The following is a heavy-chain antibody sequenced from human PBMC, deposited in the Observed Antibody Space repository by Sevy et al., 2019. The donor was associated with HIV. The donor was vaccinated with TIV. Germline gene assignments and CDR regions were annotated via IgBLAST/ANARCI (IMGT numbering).Heavy chain of an antibody. CDR1: GYSISSGYY. V-gene: IGHV4-38-2*02. J-gene: IGHJ4*02. CDR2: IYHSGST. CDR3: AGGAGYYYGSGSYLQDY. D-gene: IGHD3-10*01. Sequence: SETLSLTCTVSGYSISSGYYWGWIRQPPGKGLKWIGSIYHSGSTYYNPSLKSRVTISVDTSKNQFSLKLSSVTAADTAVYYCAGGAGYYYGSGSYLQDYWRQGTLVTVSS.